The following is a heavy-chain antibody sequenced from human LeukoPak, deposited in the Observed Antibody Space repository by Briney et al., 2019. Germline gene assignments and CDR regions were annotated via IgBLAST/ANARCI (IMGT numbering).Heavy chain of an antibody. CDR2: ISSSGSTI. CDR3: ARDGHDILTGYYSGIDY. CDR1: GFTFSSYE. V-gene: IGHV3-48*03. Sequence: GGSLRLSCAASGFTFSSYEMNWVRQAPGKGLEWVSYISSSGSTIYYADSVKGRFTISRDNAKNSLYLQMNSLRAEDTAVYYCARDGHDILTGYYSGIDYWGQGTLVTVSS. J-gene: IGHJ4*02. D-gene: IGHD3-9*01.